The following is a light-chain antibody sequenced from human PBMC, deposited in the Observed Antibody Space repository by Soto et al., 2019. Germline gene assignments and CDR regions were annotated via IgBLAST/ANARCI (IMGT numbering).Light chain of an antibody. CDR2: GAS. J-gene: IGKJ4*01. CDR3: QQYASSVT. CDR1: QFVSENY. V-gene: IGKV3-20*01. Sequence: EVVLTQSPGTLSFSPGDSATLSCRASQFVSENYLAWYQQRPGRTPRILIYGASNRATGVPDRFSGSGSGTHFTITISRLEPEDFAVYYCQQYASSVTFGGGTRVDIK.